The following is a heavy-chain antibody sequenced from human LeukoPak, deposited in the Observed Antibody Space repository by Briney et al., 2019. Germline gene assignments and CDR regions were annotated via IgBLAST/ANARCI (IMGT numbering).Heavy chain of an antibody. Sequence: EASVKVSCKASGYTFTSYDINWVRQATGQGLEWMGWMNPNSGNTGYAQKFQGRVTMTRDTSISTAYMELSSLTSEDTAVYYCARLGIYDGNSYGSFWGQGTLVTASS. V-gene: IGHV1-8*01. CDR2: MNPNSGNT. CDR1: GYTFTSYD. D-gene: IGHD5-18*01. CDR3: ARLGIYDGNSYGSF. J-gene: IGHJ4*02.